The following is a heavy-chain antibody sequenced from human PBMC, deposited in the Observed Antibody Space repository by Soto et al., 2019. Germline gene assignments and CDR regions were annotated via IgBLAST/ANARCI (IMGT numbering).Heavy chain of an antibody. Sequence: EVQLVESGGGLVQPGGSLKLSCAASGYTFSGSAMHWVRQASGKGLEWVGRIRSKANSYATAYAASVKGRFTISRDDSKNTAYLQMNSLKPEDTAVYYCTRPPASGGRFYYYGMDVWGQGTTVTVSS. V-gene: IGHV3-73*02. CDR1: GYTFSGSA. CDR3: TRPPASGGRFYYYGMDV. J-gene: IGHJ6*02. CDR2: IRSKANSYAT. D-gene: IGHD2-15*01.